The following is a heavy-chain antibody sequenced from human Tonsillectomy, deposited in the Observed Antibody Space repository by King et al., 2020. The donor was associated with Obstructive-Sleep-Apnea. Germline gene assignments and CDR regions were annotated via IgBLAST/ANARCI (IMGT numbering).Heavy chain of an antibody. CDR2: IYPGDSDT. V-gene: IGHV5-51*01. CDR1: GYSFTSYW. CDR3: ARLRGSSWYERLGDY. D-gene: IGHD6-13*01. Sequence: VQLVESGAEVKKPGESLKISCKGSGYSFTSYWIGWVRQMPGKGLEWSGIIYPGDSDTRNTPSFQGQVTISADKSNSTAYLHGSSLKDSDTAMYYCARLRGSSWYERLGDYWGQGTLVTVSS. J-gene: IGHJ4*02.